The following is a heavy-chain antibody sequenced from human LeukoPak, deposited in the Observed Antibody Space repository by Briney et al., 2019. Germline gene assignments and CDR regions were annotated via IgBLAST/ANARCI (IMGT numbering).Heavy chain of an antibody. CDR3: ARDRHRYNYDSSGYPPY. V-gene: IGHV3-48*01. D-gene: IGHD3-22*01. CDR1: RFIFSSYS. J-gene: IGHJ4*02. CDR2: ISSSFNTI. Sequence: GGSLRLSCAASRFIFSSYSMIWVRQAPGKGLEWVSYISSSFNTIYYADFVKGRFTISRDNAKNSLYLQMNSLRAEDTAVYYCARDRHRYNYDSSGYPPYWGQGTQVTVSS.